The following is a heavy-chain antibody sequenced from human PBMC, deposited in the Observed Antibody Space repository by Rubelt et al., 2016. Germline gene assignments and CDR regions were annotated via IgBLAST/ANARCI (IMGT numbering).Heavy chain of an antibody. J-gene: IGHJ4*02. V-gene: IGHV1-18*01. Sequence: QVQLVQSGPEVKKPGASVKVSCKASGYPFTSFGIGWVRQAPGQGLAWIGWISAYKGDTNFAQNFQGRVTMTTDTSTGTVYMELRSLRSDDTAVYYGARTLGSSYSVLGYWGQGTLVTVSS. CDR3: ARTLGSSYSVLGY. CDR1: GYPFTSFG. CDR2: ISAYKGDT. D-gene: IGHD6-6*01.